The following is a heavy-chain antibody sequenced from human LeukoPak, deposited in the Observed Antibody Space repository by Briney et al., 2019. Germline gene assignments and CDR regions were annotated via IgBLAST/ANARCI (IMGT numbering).Heavy chain of an antibody. J-gene: IGHJ6*03. D-gene: IGHD6-13*01. CDR3: ARADSSSWYEDYYYYYMDV. CDR2: IYYSGGT. CDR1: GGSISSYY. Sequence: SETLSLTCTVSGGSISSYYWSWIRQPPGKGLEWIGYIYYSGGTNYSPSLKSRVTISVDTSKNQFSLKLSSVTAADTAVYYCARADSSSWYEDYYYYYMDVWGKGTTVTVSS. V-gene: IGHV4-59*01.